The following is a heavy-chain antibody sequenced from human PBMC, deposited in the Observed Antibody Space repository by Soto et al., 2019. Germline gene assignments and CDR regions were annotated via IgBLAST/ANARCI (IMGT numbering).Heavy chain of an antibody. CDR3: ARSEYCTNGVCLPEDDY. Sequence: QVQLVQSGAAVKKPGASVKVSCKASGYTFTSYGISWVRQAPGQGREWMGWISAYNGNTNYAQKLQGRVTMTTDTSTSTAYMELRSLRSDDTAVYYCARSEYCTNGVCLPEDDYWGQGTLVTVSS. D-gene: IGHD2-8*01. J-gene: IGHJ4*02. CDR1: GYTFTSYG. CDR2: ISAYNGNT. V-gene: IGHV1-18*01.